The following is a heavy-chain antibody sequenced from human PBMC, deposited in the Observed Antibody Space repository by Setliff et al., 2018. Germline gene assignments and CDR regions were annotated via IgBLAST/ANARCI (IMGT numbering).Heavy chain of an antibody. CDR1: GYTFTSYG. V-gene: IGHV1-18*01. CDR3: AGGQPLVRKYYYYMDV. CDR2: ISGYNGNT. J-gene: IGHJ6*03. Sequence: ASVKVSCKASGYTFTSYGINWVRQAPGQGLEWMGWISGYNGNTNYAQKVQGRVTMTTDASTSTAYMELSSLGSEDTAVYYCAGGQPLVRKYYYYMDVWGKGTTVTVSS. D-gene: IGHD3-10*01.